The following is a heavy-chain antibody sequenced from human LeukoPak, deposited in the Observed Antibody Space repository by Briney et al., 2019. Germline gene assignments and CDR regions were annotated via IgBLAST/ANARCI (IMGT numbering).Heavy chain of an antibody. J-gene: IGHJ4*02. CDR3: ARSDWAY. Sequence: EPGGSLRLSCAASGFTLSSHSMNWVRQAPGKGLEWVSYISSSSSNINYADSVKGRFTISRDNAKNSLYLQMNSLRAEDTAVYYCARSDWAYWGQGTLVTVSS. D-gene: IGHD2-21*01. CDR1: GFTLSSHS. V-gene: IGHV3-48*01. CDR2: ISSSSSNI.